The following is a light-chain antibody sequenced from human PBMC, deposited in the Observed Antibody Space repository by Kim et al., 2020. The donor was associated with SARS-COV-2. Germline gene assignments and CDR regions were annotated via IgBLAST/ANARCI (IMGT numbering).Light chain of an antibody. CDR2: QNR. V-gene: IGLV3-1*01. Sequence: VSPGQTATITCSGDKLWKKYACWYQQKAGRSPGLVIYQNRKRPSGIPERFSGANSGNTATLTFSGTQAVDEADYYCQAWDNGIYVVFGGGTQLTVL. J-gene: IGLJ2*01. CDR3: QAWDNGIYVV. CDR1: KLWKKY.